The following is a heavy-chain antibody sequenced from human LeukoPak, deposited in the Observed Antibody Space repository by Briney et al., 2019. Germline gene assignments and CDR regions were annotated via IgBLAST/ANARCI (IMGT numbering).Heavy chain of an antibody. D-gene: IGHD3-10*01. CDR2: ISIDGSTT. V-gene: IGHV3-74*01. J-gene: IGHJ2*01. Sequence: PGGSLRLSCVGSGFTFSSYWMHWVRQGPGKGLEWVSRISIDGSTTTYADSVKGRFTISRDNAKNTAYLQMNSLRAEDTAVYYCAKHSTGVECWGRGTLVTVSS. CDR1: GFTFSSYW. CDR3: AKHSTGVEC.